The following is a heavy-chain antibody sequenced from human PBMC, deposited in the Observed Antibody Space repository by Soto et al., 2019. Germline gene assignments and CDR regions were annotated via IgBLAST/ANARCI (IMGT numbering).Heavy chain of an antibody. CDR1: GFTFSNYA. J-gene: IGHJ4*02. V-gene: IGHV3-30-3*01. D-gene: IGHD3-22*01. Sequence: GGSLRLSCAASGFTFSNYALHWVRQAPGKGLEWVAVISYDGSNKYYADSVKGRFTISRDNSKNTLYLQMNSLRAEDTAVYYCASPYYDSSGYPPWPLDYWGQGTLVTVSS. CDR2: ISYDGSNK. CDR3: ASPYYDSSGYPPWPLDY.